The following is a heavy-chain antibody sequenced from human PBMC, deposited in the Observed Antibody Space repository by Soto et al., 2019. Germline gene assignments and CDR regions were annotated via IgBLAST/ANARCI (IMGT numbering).Heavy chain of an antibody. J-gene: IGHJ5*02. Sequence: GGSLRLSXAASGFTFSNYWMSWVRQAPGKGLEWVANIKQDGSESNYADSVKGRFTISRDNAENSLYLQMTSLRAEDTAVYYCASARHIGPWGQGTLVTVSS. CDR1: GFTFSNYW. D-gene: IGHD2-21*01. V-gene: IGHV3-7*01. CDR2: IKQDGSES. CDR3: ASARHIGP.